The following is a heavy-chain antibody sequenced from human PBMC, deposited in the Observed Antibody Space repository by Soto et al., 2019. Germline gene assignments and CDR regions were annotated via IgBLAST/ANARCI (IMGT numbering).Heavy chain of an antibody. V-gene: IGHV4-4*07. J-gene: IGHJ4*02. CDR3: AREGSYSAYNFAHGIQLWSFDF. CDR2: IFSGGST. CDR1: GGSINTFY. D-gene: IGHD5-12*01. Sequence: PSETLSLTCTVSGGSINTFYWSWVRQPAGKGLEWIGRIFSGGSTSFNPSLESRVAMSVDTSKNHFSLNLSSVTAADMAVYYCAREGSYSAYNFAHGIQLWSFDFWGQGALVTVS.